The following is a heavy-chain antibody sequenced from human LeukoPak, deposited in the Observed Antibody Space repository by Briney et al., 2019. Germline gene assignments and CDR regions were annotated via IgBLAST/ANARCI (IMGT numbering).Heavy chain of an antibody. V-gene: IGHV3-30*02. J-gene: IGHJ4*02. CDR3: AREIVVVPAAIGGYFDY. CDR2: IRYDGSNK. D-gene: IGHD2-2*02. Sequence: GGSLRLSCVASGFTFNTYGMHWVRQAPGKGLEWVAFIRYDGSNKYFADSVKGRFTISRDNSKNTLYLQMTSLTAEDTAVYYCAREIVVVPAAIGGYFDYWGQGTLVTVSS. CDR1: GFTFNTYG.